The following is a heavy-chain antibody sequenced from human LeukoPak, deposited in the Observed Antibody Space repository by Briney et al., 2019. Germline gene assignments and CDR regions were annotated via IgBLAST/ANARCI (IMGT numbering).Heavy chain of an antibody. CDR2: IYTSGST. CDR3: ARGARYSSGWYSKEYNWFDP. CDR1: GGSISSYY. V-gene: IGHV4-4*07. Sequence: SETLSLTCTVSGGSISSYYWSWIRQPPGKGLEWIGRIYTSGSTNYNPSLKSRVTMSVDTSKNQFSLKLSSVTAADTAVYYCARGARYSSGWYSKEYNWFDPWGQGTLVTVSS. J-gene: IGHJ5*02. D-gene: IGHD6-19*01.